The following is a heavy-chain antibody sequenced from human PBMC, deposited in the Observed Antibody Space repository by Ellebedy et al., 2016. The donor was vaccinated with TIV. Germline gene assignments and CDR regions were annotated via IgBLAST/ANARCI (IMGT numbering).Heavy chain of an antibody. CDR2: VSYSGTT. D-gene: IGHD6-13*01. CDR3: ARGRSHFDY. V-gene: IGHV4-30-4*01. J-gene: IGHJ4*02. Sequence: MPSETLSLTCTVSGVSISSGDYYWNWIRQAPGKGLEWIGYVSYSGTTDYNPSLKSRLTVSVGTSNKNFSLKLSAVTAADTAVYYCARGRSHFDYWGQGILVTVSS. CDR1: GVSISSGDYY.